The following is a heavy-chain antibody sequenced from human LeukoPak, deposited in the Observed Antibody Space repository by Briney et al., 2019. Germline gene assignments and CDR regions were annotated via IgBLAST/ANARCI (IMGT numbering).Heavy chain of an antibody. J-gene: IGHJ4*02. CDR2: IYSSGST. CDR3: ARLALQEVGATQTYYLDY. Sequence: SETLSLTCTVSGYSISSGSYWGWIRQPPGQGLEWIGYIYSSGSTNYNPSLKSRVTISVDTSKIQFSLKLSSVTAADTAVYYCARLALQEVGATQTYYLDYWGQGTLVTVSS. V-gene: IGHV4-38-2*02. CDR1: GYSISSGSY. D-gene: IGHD1-26*01.